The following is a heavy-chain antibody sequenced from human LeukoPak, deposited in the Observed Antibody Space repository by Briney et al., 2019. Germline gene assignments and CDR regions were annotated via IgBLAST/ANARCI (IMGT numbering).Heavy chain of an antibody. J-gene: IGHJ4*02. CDR3: ARAGGSTVSHSDY. V-gene: IGHV3-21*01. Sequence: GGSLRLSCVASGFTFSTYWMSWIRQAPGKGLEWVSSISSSTSYIYYADSVKGRFTISKDNAKNSLYLQMNSLRAEDTAVYYCARAGGSTVSHSDYWGQGTLVTVSS. CDR1: GFTFSTYW. CDR2: ISSSTSYI. D-gene: IGHD4-17*01.